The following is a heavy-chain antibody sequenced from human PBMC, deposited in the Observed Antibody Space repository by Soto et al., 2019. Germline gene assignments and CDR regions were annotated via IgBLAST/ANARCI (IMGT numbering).Heavy chain of an antibody. V-gene: IGHV3-74*01. CDR3: ARAAYGEYWFDP. J-gene: IGHJ5*02. D-gene: IGHD4-17*01. Sequence: GSLRLSCAACGLTFSGYWMHWVLQAPGKGLMWVSRINGDGRTTNYADSVKGRFTISRENAKNTLYLQMNSLRAEDTAVYYCARAAYGEYWFDPWGQGTLVTVSS. CDR1: GLTFSGYW. CDR2: INGDGRTT.